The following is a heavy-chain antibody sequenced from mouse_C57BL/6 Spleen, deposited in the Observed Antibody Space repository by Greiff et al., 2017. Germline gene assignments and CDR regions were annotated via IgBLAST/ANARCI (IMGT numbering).Heavy chain of an antibody. Sequence: SGAELVKPGASVKMSCKASGYTFTSYWITWVKQRPGQGLEWIGDIYPGSGSTNYNEKFKSKATLTVDTSSSTAYMQLSSLTSEDSAVYYCARGVTGTGYWGQGTTLTVSS. J-gene: IGHJ2*01. CDR2: IYPGSGST. V-gene: IGHV1-55*01. D-gene: IGHD4-1*01. CDR3: ARGVTGTGY. CDR1: GYTFTSYW.